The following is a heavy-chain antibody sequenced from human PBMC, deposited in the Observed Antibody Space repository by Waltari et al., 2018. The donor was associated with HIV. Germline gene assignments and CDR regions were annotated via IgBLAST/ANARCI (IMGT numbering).Heavy chain of an antibody. CDR2: GYISGST. CDR3: ARGLDILTAHYHWYLDL. CDR1: GGPITSGTYY. V-gene: IGHV4-61*02. J-gene: IGHJ2*01. Sequence: QVQLQESGPGLVKPSQTLSLTCTVSGGPITSGTYYSTWIRQPAGKGLEWVGRGYISGSTNYNPSLRSRVTISVDTSKNQFSLKLTSVTAADTAVYYCARGLDILTAHYHWYLDLWGRGTLVTVSS. D-gene: IGHD3-9*01.